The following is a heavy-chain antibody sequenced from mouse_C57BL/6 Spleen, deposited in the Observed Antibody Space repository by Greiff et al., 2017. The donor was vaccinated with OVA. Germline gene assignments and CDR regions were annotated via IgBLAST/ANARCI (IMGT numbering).Heavy chain of an antibody. D-gene: IGHD1-1*02. CDR1: GYTFTSYW. CDR2: IYPSDSET. V-gene: IGHV1-61*01. J-gene: IGHJ1*03. CDR3: ARWELRGGFDV. Sequence: QVQLQQPGAELVRPGSSVKLSCKASGYTFTSYWMAWVKQRPGQGLEWIGNIYPSDSETHYNQKFKDKATLTVDKSSSTAYMQLSSLTSEASAVYYCARWELRGGFDVWGTGTTVTVSS.